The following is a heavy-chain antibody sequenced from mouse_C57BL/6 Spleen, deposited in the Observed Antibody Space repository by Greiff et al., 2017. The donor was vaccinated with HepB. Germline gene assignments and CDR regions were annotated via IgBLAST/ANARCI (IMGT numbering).Heavy chain of an antibody. Sequence: VQVVESGPGLVAPSQSLSITCTVSGFSLTSYGVDWVRQSPGKGLEWLGVIWGVGSTNYNSALKSRLSISKDNSKSQVFLKMNSLQTDDTAMYYCARGSYYYGSSHWYFDVWGTGTTVTVSS. J-gene: IGHJ1*03. CDR3: ARGSYYYGSSHWYFDV. V-gene: IGHV2-6*01. CDR2: IWGVGST. D-gene: IGHD1-1*01. CDR1: GFSLTSYG.